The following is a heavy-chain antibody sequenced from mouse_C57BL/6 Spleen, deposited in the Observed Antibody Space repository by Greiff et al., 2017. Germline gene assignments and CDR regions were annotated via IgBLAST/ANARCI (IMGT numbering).Heavy chain of an antibody. CDR2: ISSGSSTI. D-gene: IGHD2-4*01. J-gene: IGHJ1*03. CDR1: GFTFSDYG. Sequence: DVMLVESGGGLVKPGGSLKLSCAASGFTFSDYGMHWVRQAPEKGLEWVAYISSGSSTIYYADTVKGRFTISRANAKNTLFLQMTSLRSEDTAMYYCARDYDYLVGYFDVWGTGTTVTVSS. CDR3: ARDYDYLVGYFDV. V-gene: IGHV5-17*01.